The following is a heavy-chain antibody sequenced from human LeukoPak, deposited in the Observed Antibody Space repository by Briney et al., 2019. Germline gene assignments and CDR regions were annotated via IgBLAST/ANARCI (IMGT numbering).Heavy chain of an antibody. CDR1: GFIFTDYP. Sequence: PGGSLRLSCAASGFIFTDYPIHWARQTPDKGLECVALMSIDGNTKYYANSVRGRFTVSRDNSKNTVYLQMSSLRVEDTAVYYCVGDPILGFPDYFDSWGQGTLVTVSS. D-gene: IGHD3-3*01. CDR2: MSIDGNTK. J-gene: IGHJ4*02. CDR3: VGDPILGFPDYFDS. V-gene: IGHV3-30-3*01.